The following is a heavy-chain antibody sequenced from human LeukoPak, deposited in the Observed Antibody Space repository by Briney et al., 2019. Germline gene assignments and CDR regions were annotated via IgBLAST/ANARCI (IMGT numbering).Heavy chain of an antibody. V-gene: IGHV4-59*01. CDR2: IYYSGTT. CDR1: GGSISSYY. D-gene: IGHD6-13*01. CDR3: ARGVYIAAAQYGY. J-gene: IGHJ4*02. Sequence: SETLSLTCTVSGGSISSYYWSWIRQPPGKGLEWIGYIYYSGTTNYDPSLKSRVTISVDTSKNQFSLKLSSVTAADTAVHYCARGVYIAAAQYGYWGQGTLVTVSS.